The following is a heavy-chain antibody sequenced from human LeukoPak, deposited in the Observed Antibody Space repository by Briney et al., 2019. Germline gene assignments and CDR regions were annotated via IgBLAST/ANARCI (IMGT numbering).Heavy chain of an antibody. CDR3: AAEGLSGDYRGWDV. D-gene: IGHD4-17*01. Sequence: SVKVSCKAPGFNSTISALQWVRQARVQRLEWIGWIVLGSGNTKYAQKFKDRVTINRDKSTSTAYMELSSLRSEDTAVYYCAAEGLSGDYRGWDVWGQGTTVTVSS. V-gene: IGHV1-58*01. CDR1: GFNSTISA. CDR2: IVLGSGNT. J-gene: IGHJ6*02.